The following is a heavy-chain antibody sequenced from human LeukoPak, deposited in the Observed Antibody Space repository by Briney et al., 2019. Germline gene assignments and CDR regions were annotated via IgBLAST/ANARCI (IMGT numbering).Heavy chain of an antibody. D-gene: IGHD3-9*01. Sequence: GGSLRLSCAASGFTFSSYAMHWVRQAPGEGLEWVAVISYDGSNKYYADSVKGRFTISRDNSKNTLYLQMNSLRAEDTAVYYCARAGGFLLRYFDWLLHMLNDPWGQGTLVTVSS. V-gene: IGHV3-30-3*01. CDR2: ISYDGSNK. CDR3: ARAGGFLLRYFDWLLHMLNDP. J-gene: IGHJ5*02. CDR1: GFTFSSYA.